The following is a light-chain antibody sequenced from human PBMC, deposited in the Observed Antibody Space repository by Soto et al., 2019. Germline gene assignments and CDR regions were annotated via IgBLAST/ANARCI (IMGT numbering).Light chain of an antibody. CDR3: QQRSNWPPYT. J-gene: IGKJ2*01. V-gene: IGKV3D-20*02. Sequence: EIVLTQSPATLSLSPGERATLSCRASQSVSSSYLAWYQQKPGQAPRLLIFAASSRASGIPDRFSGSGSGTDFTLTISSLEPEDFAVYYCQQRSNWPPYTFGQGTKVDIK. CDR2: AAS. CDR1: QSVSSSY.